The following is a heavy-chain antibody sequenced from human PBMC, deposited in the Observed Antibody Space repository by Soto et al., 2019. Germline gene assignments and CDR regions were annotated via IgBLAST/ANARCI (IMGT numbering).Heavy chain of an antibody. Sequence: SGPTLVNPTQTLTLTCTFSGFSLSTSGMCVSWIRQPPGKALEWLARIDWDDDKYYSTSLKTRLTISKDTSKNQVVLTMTNMDPVDTATYYCARTQHITIFGVVTTRVYYYGMDVWGQGTTVTVS. CDR1: GFSLSTSGMC. D-gene: IGHD3-3*01. V-gene: IGHV2-70*11. CDR2: IDWDDDK. J-gene: IGHJ6*02. CDR3: ARTQHITIFGVVTTRVYYYGMDV.